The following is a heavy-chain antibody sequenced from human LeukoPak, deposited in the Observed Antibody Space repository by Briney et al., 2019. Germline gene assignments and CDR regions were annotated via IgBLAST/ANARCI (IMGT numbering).Heavy chain of an antibody. D-gene: IGHD1-14*01. CDR3: ARGPLQNWFDP. V-gene: IGHV1-46*01. J-gene: IGHJ5*02. Sequence: ASVKVSCKASGYTFTAYYIHWVRQAPGQGLEWMGIINPSGGATNYAQKLQGRVTMTTDTSTSTAYMELRSLRSDDTAVYYCARGPLQNWFDPWGQGTLVTVSS. CDR1: GYTFTAYY. CDR2: INPSGGAT.